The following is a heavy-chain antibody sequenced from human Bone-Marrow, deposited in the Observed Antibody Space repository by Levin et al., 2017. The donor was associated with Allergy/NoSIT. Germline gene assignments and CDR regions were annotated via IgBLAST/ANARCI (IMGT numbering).Heavy chain of an antibody. Sequence: SVKVSCKATGGSFSRHPFSWVRQAPGQGPEWMGRIIPSFGMTNYAQTFQGRITIIADISTTTAYMELSSLTAEDSAVYYCARDRQQGQLDYWGQGTLVTVSS. J-gene: IGHJ4*02. CDR2: IIPSFGMT. V-gene: IGHV1-69*04. CDR1: GGSFSRHP. CDR3: ARDRQQGQLDY.